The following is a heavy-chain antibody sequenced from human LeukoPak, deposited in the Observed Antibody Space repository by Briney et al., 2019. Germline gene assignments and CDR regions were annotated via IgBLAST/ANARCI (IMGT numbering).Heavy chain of an antibody. CDR2: IYTNTGNP. J-gene: IGHJ4*02. Sequence: GASVKVSCKASGYAFTTYGINWVRQAPGQGLEWMGWIYTNTGNPTYAQGFTGRFVFSLDTSVSTAYLQISSLKAEDTAVYYCARDRWSPAYWGQGSLVTVSS. CDR1: GYAFTTYG. D-gene: IGHD4-23*01. CDR3: ARDRWSPAY. V-gene: IGHV7-4-1*02.